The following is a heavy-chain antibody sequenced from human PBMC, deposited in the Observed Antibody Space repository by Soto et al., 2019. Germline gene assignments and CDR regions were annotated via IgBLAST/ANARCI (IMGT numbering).Heavy chain of an antibody. CDR1: GGSVTSGSSY. J-gene: IGHJ6*02. D-gene: IGHD3-9*01. V-gene: IGHV4-61*01. CDR3: ARFDDSTLRGMDV. Sequence: QVQLQESGPGLVKPSETLSLTCTVSGGSVTSGSSYWTWMRQPPGKGLEWIAHIYYSGIANYNPSLNSRVTISVDTSKNQLSLKLSSVTAADTAVYYCARFDDSTLRGMDVWGQGTTVTVSS. CDR2: IYYSGIA.